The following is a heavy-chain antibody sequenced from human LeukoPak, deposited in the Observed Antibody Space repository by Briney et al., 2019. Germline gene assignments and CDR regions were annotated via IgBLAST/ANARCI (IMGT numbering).Heavy chain of an antibody. D-gene: IGHD6-6*01. V-gene: IGHV5-51*01. CDR1: GYRFTSYW. Sequence: GGSLKISFKGSGYRFTSYWIGWVRQMPGKGLEWMGIIYPGDSDTAYSPSFQGQVTISADKSISTAYLQWSSLKASDTAMYYCARWPTGSSSSYFDYWGQGALVTVSS. CDR2: IYPGDSDT. J-gene: IGHJ4*02. CDR3: ARWPTGSSSSYFDY.